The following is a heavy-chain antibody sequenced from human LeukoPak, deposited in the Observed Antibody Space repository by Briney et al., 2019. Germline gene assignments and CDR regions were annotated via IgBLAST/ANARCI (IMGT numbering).Heavy chain of an antibody. CDR2: ISSSSSYI. CDR1: GFTFSSYS. CDR3: ARADSYDSSGYPRGY. Sequence: GGSLRLSCAASGFTFSSYSMNWVRQAPGKGREWVSSISSSSSYIYYADSVKGRFTITRDNAKISLYLQMNSLRAEDTAVYYCARADSYDSSGYPRGYWGQGTLVTVSS. D-gene: IGHD3-22*01. J-gene: IGHJ4*02. V-gene: IGHV3-21*01.